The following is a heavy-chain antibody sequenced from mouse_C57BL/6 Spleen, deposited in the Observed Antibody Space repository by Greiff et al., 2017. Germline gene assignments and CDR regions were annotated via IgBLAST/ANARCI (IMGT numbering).Heavy chain of an antibody. J-gene: IGHJ2*01. CDR3: ARDRVPYDGTYFAY. D-gene: IGHD2-3*01. Sequence: EVKLVESGGGLVKPGGSLKLSCAASGFTFSSYAMSWVRQTPEKRLEWVATISDGGSYTYYPDNVKGRFTISRDNAKNNLYLQMSHLKSEDTAMYYCARDRVPYDGTYFAYWGQGTTLTVSS. CDR1: GFTFSSYA. V-gene: IGHV5-4*01. CDR2: ISDGGSYT.